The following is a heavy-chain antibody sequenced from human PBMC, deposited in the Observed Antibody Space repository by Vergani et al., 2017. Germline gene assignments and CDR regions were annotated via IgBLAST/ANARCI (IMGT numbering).Heavy chain of an antibody. CDR1: GGTFSSYA. D-gene: IGHD6-13*01. CDR2: IIPILGIA. V-gene: IGHV1-69*04. CDR3: ARSLPSLIPGYSSSWYGGVYYYGMDV. Sequence: QVQLVQSGAEVKKPGSSVKVSCKASGGTFSSYAISWVRQAPGQGLEWMGRIIPILGIANYAQKFQGRVTITADKSTSTAYMELSSLRSEDTAVYYCARSLPSLIPGYSSSWYGGVYYYGMDVWGQGTTVTVSS. J-gene: IGHJ6*02.